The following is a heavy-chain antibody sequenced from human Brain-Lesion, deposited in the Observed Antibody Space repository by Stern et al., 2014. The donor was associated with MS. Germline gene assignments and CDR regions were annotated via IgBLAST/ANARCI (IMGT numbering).Heavy chain of an antibody. V-gene: IGHV3-7*01. CDR3: ARDTWYGGCFDP. CDR1: GMTVSFSW. CDR2: IKEDGTEK. J-gene: IGHJ5*02. D-gene: IGHD6-13*01. Sequence: MQLVQSGGGLVQPGGSLRLSCAASGMTVSFSWMSWVRQAPGKGLEWVANIKEDGTEKFYVDSVKGRFTISRDNSKNTLYLQMNNLRVEDTAVYYCARDTWYGGCFDPWGQGTLVTVSS.